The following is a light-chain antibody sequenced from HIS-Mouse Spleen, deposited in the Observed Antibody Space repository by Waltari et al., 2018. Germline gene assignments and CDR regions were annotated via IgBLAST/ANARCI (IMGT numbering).Light chain of an antibody. CDR1: SSNIGNNY. J-gene: IGLJ3*02. V-gene: IGLV1-51*01. CDR2: DKH. Sequence: QSVLTQPPSVSAAPGQKVTISCSGSSSNIGNNYVSWYQQLPGTAPKLLIYDKHKRPSGIPDRFSGSKSGTSATLGITGLQTGDEADYYCGTWDSSLSAWVFGGGTKLTVL. CDR3: GTWDSSLSAWV.